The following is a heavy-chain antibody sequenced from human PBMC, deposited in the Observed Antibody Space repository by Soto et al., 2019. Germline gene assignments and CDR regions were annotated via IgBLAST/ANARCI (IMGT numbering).Heavy chain of an antibody. CDR3: AKDSGCVDDACAYDP. CDR2: ISRGSDYI. Sequence: EVQLVESGGSLVKPGGSLRLTCAASGFTFSGYTMNWVRQAPGKGLEWVSSISRGSDYIFYADSVKGRFTISRDNASNTLYLQMSSLRAEDTAVYYCAKDSGCVDDACAYDPWGQGTLVTVSS. J-gene: IGHJ5*02. V-gene: IGHV3-21*01. D-gene: IGHD2-21*02. CDR1: GFTFSGYT.